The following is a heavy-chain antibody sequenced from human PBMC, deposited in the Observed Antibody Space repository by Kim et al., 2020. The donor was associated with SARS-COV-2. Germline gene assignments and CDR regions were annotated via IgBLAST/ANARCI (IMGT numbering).Heavy chain of an antibody. J-gene: IGHJ6*02. V-gene: IGHV1-46*01. CDR3: ARERRITIFGVVISHYYYYGMDV. D-gene: IGHD3-3*01. CDR1: GYTFTSYY. CDR2: INPSGGST. Sequence: ASVKVSCKASGYTFTSYYMHWVRQAPGQGLEWMGIINPSGGSTSYAQKFQGRVTMTRDTSTSTVYMELSSLRSEDTAVYYCARERRITIFGVVISHYYYYGMDVWGQATTVTVSS.